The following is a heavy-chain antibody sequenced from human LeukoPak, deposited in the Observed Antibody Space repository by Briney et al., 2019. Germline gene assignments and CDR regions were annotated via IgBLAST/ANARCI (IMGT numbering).Heavy chain of an antibody. CDR1: GGSISSSSYY. CDR2: IYYSGST. J-gene: IGHJ6*03. V-gene: IGHV4-39*01. Sequence: SETLSLTCTVSGGSISSSSYYWGWIRQPPGKGLEWIGSIYYSGSTYYNPSLKSRVTISVDTSKNQFSLKLRSVTAADTAVYYCASVNCYYYYMDVWGKGTTVTVSS. CDR3: ASVNCYYYYMDV.